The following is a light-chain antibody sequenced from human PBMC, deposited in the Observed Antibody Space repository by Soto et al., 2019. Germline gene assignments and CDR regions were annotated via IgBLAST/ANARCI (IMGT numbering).Light chain of an antibody. J-gene: IGLJ2*01. CDR1: SSDVGGYNY. CDR3: SSYTATDTHVI. V-gene: IGLV2-14*01. Sequence: QSALTQPASVSGSPGQSITLSCTGTSSDVGGYNYVSWYHRHPGKAPKFLIYDVSNRPSGVSNRFSGSKSGYTASLTISGLQAEDEADYFCSSYTATDTHVIFGGGTKLTVL. CDR2: DVS.